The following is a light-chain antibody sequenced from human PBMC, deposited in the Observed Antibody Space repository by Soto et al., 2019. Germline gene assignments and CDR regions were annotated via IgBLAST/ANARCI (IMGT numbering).Light chain of an antibody. CDR2: SNH. CDR1: SSNIGSNS. V-gene: IGLV1-44*01. CDR3: SAWDDSLVVV. Sequence: QSVLTQPPSASGTPGPTVTISCSGSSSNIGSNSVNWFQHLPGPVPKLLIFSNHQRPSGVPDRFSGSKSGTSASLAISGLQTEDEADYYCSAWDDSLVVVFGGGTKLTVL. J-gene: IGLJ2*01.